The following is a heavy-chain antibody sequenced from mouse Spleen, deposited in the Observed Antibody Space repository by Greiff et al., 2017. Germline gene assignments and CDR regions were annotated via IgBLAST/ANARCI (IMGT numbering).Heavy chain of an antibody. CDR2: INPNYGTT. D-gene: IGHD2-12*01. J-gene: IGHJ2*01. CDR3: ARYNYDEVYYFDY. V-gene: IGHV1-39*01. CDR1: GYSFTDYN. Sequence: VQLQQSGPELVKPGASVKISCKASGYSFTDYNMNWVKQSNGKRLEWIGVINPNYGTTSYNQKLKGKATLTVDQSSSTAYMQINSLTSEDSAVYYFARYNYDEVYYFDYWGQGTTLTVSS.